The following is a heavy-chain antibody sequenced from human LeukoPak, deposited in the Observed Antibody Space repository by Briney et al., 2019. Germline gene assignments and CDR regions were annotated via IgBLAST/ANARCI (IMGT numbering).Heavy chain of an antibody. CDR2: ISADGTEK. CDR3: ARLSGPAAADY. V-gene: IGHV3-7*01. D-gene: IGHD2-2*01. J-gene: IGHJ4*01. Sequence: GGSLRLSCAASGFTLGWHWMSWLRQAPGKGLECVAHISADGTEKSYVDSLKGRFTISRDNAKNSLYLEMSSLRVEDTAVYYCARLSGPAAADYWGQGALIAVSS. CDR1: GFTLGWHW.